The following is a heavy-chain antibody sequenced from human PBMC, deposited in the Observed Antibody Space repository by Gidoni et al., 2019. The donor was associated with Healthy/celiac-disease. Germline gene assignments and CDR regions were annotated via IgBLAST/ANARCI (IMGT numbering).Heavy chain of an antibody. D-gene: IGHD6-13*01. J-gene: IGHJ6*02. CDR1: YR. CDR3: ARGRIGIAAAAYYYYGMDV. Sequence: YRLYGVRQAPGKGLEWVSSISSSSSYIYYADSVKGRFTISRDNAKNSLYLQMNSLRAEDTAVYYCARGRIGIAAAAYYYYGMDVWGQGTTVTVSS. V-gene: IGHV3-21*01. CDR2: ISSSSSYI.